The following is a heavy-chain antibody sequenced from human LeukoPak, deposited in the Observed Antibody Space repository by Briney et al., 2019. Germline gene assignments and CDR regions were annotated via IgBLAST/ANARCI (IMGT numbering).Heavy chain of an antibody. CDR1: GFTFSSYS. Sequence: GGSLRLSCAASGFTFSSYSMNWVRQAPGKGLEWVSSISSSSSYIYYADSVKGRFTISRDNAKNSLYLQMNSLRAEDTAVYYCAREIVVVPAAIDIGEGSYYYYYGMDVWGQGTTVTVSS. V-gene: IGHV3-21*01. J-gene: IGHJ6*02. CDR3: AREIVVVPAAIDIGEGSYYYYYGMDV. D-gene: IGHD2-2*01. CDR2: ISSSSSYI.